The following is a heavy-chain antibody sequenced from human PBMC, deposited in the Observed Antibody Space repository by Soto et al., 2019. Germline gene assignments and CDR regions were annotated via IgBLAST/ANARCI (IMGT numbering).Heavy chain of an antibody. CDR3: SRGTSIPASGDY. D-gene: IGHD6-6*01. CDR2: VSAYNGDR. Sequence: QVQLVQSGAEVKKPGASVKVSCKASGYTFTNYAINWVRQAPGQGLEWLGWVSAYNGDRRYAQRVQARVIMTTDTSTTTAYMEWRSLRSDDTAVYYCSRGTSIPASGDYWGQGTLVTVSS. J-gene: IGHJ4*01. CDR1: GYTFTNYA. V-gene: IGHV1-18*01.